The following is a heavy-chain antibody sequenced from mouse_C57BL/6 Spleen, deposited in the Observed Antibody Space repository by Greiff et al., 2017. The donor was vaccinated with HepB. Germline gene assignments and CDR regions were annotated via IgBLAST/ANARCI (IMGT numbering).Heavy chain of an antibody. V-gene: IGHV5-4*03. J-gene: IGHJ1*03. D-gene: IGHD1-1*01. Sequence: EVMLVESGGGLVKPGGSLKLSCAASGFTFSSYAMSWVRQTPEKRLEWVATISDGGSYTYYPDNVKGRFTISRDNAKNNLYLQMSHLKSEDTAMYYCARAGYYYGSSWYWYFDVWGTGTTGTVSS. CDR1: GFTFSSYA. CDR2: ISDGGSYT. CDR3: ARAGYYYGSSWYWYFDV.